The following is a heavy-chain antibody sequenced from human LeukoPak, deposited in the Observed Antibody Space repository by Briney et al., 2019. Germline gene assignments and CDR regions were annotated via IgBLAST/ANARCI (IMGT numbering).Heavy chain of an antibody. Sequence: ASVKVSCKASGYTFTGYYMHWVRQAPGQGLEWMGWINPNSGGTNYAQKFQGRVTMTRDTSISTAYMELSRLRSDDTAVYYCARDLRAAAGLTDYYYYMDVWGKGTTVTVSS. V-gene: IGHV1-2*02. J-gene: IGHJ6*03. CDR3: ARDLRAAAGLTDYYYYMDV. CDR1: GYTFTGYY. CDR2: INPNSGGT. D-gene: IGHD6-13*01.